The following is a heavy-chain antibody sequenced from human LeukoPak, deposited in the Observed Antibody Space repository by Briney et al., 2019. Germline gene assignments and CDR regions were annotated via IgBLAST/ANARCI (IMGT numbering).Heavy chain of an antibody. V-gene: IGHV4-61*02. Sequence: RTSETLSLTCTVSGGSISSGSYYWSWIRQPAGKGLEWIGRIYTSGSTNYNPSLKSRVTISVDTSKNQFSLKLSPVTAADTAVYYCARELVRWSGYLSYYFDYWGQGTLVTVSS. CDR1: GGSISSGSYY. J-gene: IGHJ4*02. CDR3: ARELVRWSGYLSYYFDY. CDR2: IYTSGST. D-gene: IGHD3-3*01.